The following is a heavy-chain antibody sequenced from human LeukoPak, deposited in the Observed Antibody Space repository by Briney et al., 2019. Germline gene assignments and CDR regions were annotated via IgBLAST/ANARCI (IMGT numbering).Heavy chain of an antibody. CDR3: ARDHLGSTAGYDY. CDR1: GYTFTAYY. Sequence: ASVKVSCKASGYTFTAYYMHWVRQAPGQGLEWMGWINPNSGGTNYAQKFQGRVTMTRDTSISTAYMELSRLRSDDTAVYCCARDHLGSTAGYDYWGQGTLVTVSS. V-gene: IGHV1-2*02. CDR2: INPNSGGT. D-gene: IGHD5/OR15-5a*01. J-gene: IGHJ4*02.